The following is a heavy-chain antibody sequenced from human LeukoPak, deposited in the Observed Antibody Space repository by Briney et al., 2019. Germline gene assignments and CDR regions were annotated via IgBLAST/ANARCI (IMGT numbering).Heavy chain of an antibody. CDR2: INQSGST. D-gene: IGHD3-3*01. CDR3: ARGTYDFGNYYYYMDV. J-gene: IGHJ6*03. CDR1: GGSFSGYY. Sequence: SETLSLTCAVWGGSFSGYYWSWLRRPPGKGREGSGEINQSGSTNYRRSRGRRVTISVETSKNQFSLKLSSVTAADTAVYYCARGTYDFGNYYYYMDVWRKGTTVTVSS. V-gene: IGHV4-34*01.